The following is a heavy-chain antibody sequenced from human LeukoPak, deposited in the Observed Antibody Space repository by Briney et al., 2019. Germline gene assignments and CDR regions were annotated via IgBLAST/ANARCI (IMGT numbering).Heavy chain of an antibody. CDR2: ISGSGGST. D-gene: IGHD2-21*02. J-gene: IGHJ3*02. CDR3: AKDGGYGLPRYGAFDN. Sequence: GGSLRLSCAASGFTFSSYAMSWVRQAPGRGREWVSAISGSGGSTYYADSVKGRFTISRDNSKNTLYLQMNSLRAEDTAVYYCAKDGGYGLPRYGAFDNWGQGTMVTVSS. CDR1: GFTFSSYA. V-gene: IGHV3-23*01.